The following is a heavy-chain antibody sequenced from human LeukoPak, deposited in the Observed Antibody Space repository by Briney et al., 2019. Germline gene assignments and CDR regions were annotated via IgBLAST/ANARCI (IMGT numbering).Heavy chain of an antibody. CDR1: GYSFTSYW. J-gene: IGHJ4*02. Sequence: GESLQISCQGSGYSFTSYWIGWVRQLPGKGLEWMGIIYPGDSDTRYSPSFQGQVTISADKSISTAYLQWSSLKASDTAMYYCARLPVDTAMGIDYWGQGTLVTVSS. CDR3: ARLPVDTAMGIDY. V-gene: IGHV5-51*01. CDR2: IYPGDSDT. D-gene: IGHD5-18*01.